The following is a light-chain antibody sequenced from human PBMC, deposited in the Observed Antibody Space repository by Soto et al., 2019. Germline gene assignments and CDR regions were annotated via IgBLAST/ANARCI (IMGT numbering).Light chain of an antibody. CDR3: QKYSSVIT. CDR1: QGISNY. V-gene: IGKV1-27*01. Sequence: DIKMTQSPASLSASVGDRVTITCRASQGISNYLAWYQQKPGKVPKLLIYAASTLQSGVPSRFSASGSGTDFTLTITSLQPEDVATYYCQKYSSVITFGQGTRLEIK. CDR2: AAS. J-gene: IGKJ5*01.